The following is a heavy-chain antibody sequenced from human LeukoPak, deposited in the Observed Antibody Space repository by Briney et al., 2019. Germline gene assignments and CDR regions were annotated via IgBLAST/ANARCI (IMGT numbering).Heavy chain of an antibody. J-gene: IGHJ4*02. D-gene: IGHD6-13*01. CDR1: GFTFSIYS. CDR2: ISSSGSYI. V-gene: IGHV3-21*01. CDR3: AREDASSWDY. Sequence: TAGGSLRLSCAASGFTFSIYSMDWVRQAPGKGLEWVSSISSSGSYIYYADSLKGRFTISRDNAKNSLYLQMNSLRAEDTAVYYCAREDASSWDYWGQGTLVTVSS.